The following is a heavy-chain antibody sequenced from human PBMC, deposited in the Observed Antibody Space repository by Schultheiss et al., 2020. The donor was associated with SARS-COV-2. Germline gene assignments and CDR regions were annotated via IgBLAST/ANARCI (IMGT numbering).Heavy chain of an antibody. V-gene: IGHV3-21*01. CDR3: ARDPVNWFDP. CDR2: ISSSSSYI. J-gene: IGHJ5*02. Sequence: GGSLRLSCTVSGGSISSGGYYWSWIRQHPGKGLEWVSSISSSSSYIYYADSMKGRFTISRDNAKNSLYLQMNSLRAEDTAVYYCARDPVNWFDPWGQGTLVTVSS. CDR1: GGSISSGGYY.